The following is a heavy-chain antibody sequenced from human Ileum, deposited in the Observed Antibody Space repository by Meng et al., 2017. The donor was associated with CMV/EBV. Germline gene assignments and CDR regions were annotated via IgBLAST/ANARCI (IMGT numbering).Heavy chain of an antibody. D-gene: IGHD3-3*01. V-gene: IGHV4-61*02. CDR1: GGSISSGSYY. CDR2: IYTSGST. J-gene: IGHJ4*02. CDR3: ARDRHEYDSYFDY. Sequence: VQLQESAPGLVNPSQTLSLTCTVSGGSISSGSYYWSWIRQPAGKGLEWIGRIYTSGSTNYNPSLKSRVTISVDTSKNQFSLKMSSVTAADTAVYYCARDRHEYDSYFDYWGQGTLVTVSS.